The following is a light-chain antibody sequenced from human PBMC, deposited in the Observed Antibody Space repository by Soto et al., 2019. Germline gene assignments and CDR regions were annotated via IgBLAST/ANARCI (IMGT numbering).Light chain of an antibody. CDR3: QHYGLSPRT. CDR1: QSVSSSY. J-gene: IGKJ1*01. CDR2: ASS. Sequence: EIGLTQSPGTLSLSPGERATLSCRASQSVSSSYLAWYQQKPGQAPRLFIYASSIRATSIPDRFSGSGSGTDFTLTISRLEPEDFAVYDCQHYGLSPRTFGRGTKVEIK. V-gene: IGKV3-20*01.